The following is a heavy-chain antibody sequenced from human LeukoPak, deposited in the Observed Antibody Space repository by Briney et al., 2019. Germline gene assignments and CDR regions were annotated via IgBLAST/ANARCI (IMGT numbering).Heavy chain of an antibody. Sequence: TGGSLRLSCAASGFTFSSYAMSWVRQAPGKGLEWVSAISGSGGSTYYADSVKGRFTISRDNSKNTLYLQMNSLRAEDTAVYYCAKDLHRYYDSIGRTPGADYWGQGTLVTVSS. J-gene: IGHJ4*02. V-gene: IGHV3-23*01. CDR3: AKDLHRYYDSIGRTPGADY. D-gene: IGHD3-22*01. CDR1: GFTFSSYA. CDR2: ISGSGGST.